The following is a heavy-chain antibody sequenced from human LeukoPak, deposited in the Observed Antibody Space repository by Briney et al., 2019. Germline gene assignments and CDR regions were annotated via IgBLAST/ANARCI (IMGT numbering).Heavy chain of an antibody. CDR1: GGSITNNNYY. CDR3: ARHYYDNNPNRMDT. J-gene: IGHJ5*02. V-gene: IGHV4-61*05. CDR2: IYYSGST. Sequence: SETLSLTCTVSGGSITNNNYYWDWIRQPPGKGLEWIGYIYYSGSTHYNPSPKSRVPISIDTSKNQVPLRLISVTAADTAVYYCARHYYDNNPNRMDTWGQGTLVTVSS. D-gene: IGHD3-16*01.